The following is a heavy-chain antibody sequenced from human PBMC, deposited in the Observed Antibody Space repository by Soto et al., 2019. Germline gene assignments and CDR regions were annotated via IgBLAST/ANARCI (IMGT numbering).Heavy chain of an antibody. V-gene: IGHV3-48*02. CDR1: GFTFSSYS. CDR3: AREPFYDYYGMDV. CDR2: ISSSSSTI. J-gene: IGHJ6*02. Sequence: EVQLVESGGGLVQPGGSLRLSCAASGFTFSSYSMNWVRQAPGKGLEWVSYISSSSSTIYYADSVKGRFTISRDNAKNSLYLQINSLRDEDTAVYYCAREPFYDYYGMDVWGQGTTVTVSS.